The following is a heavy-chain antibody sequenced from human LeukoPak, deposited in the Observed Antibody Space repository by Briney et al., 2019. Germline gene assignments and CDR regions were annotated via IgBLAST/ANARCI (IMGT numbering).Heavy chain of an antibody. CDR1: GGSISSSSYY. Sequence: SETLSLTCTVSGGSISSSSYYWGWIRQPPGKGLEWIGHIYYSGSTYNNPSLKSRVTISVDTSKNHFSLKLSSVTAADTAVYYCARQYCSSTSCPFDPWGQGTLVTVSS. CDR2: IYYSGST. CDR3: ARQYCSSTSCPFDP. D-gene: IGHD2-2*01. J-gene: IGHJ5*02. V-gene: IGHV4-39*01.